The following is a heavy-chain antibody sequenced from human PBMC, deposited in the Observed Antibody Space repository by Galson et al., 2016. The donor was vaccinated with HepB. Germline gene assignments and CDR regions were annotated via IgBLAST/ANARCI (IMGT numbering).Heavy chain of an antibody. CDR2: ITRSADLI. V-gene: IGHV3-48*02. D-gene: IGHD2-21*02. J-gene: IGHJ4*02. CDR3: ARDDLVSDCGGDCYAVHFDF. Sequence: SLRLSCAASGFTFSSYSMNWVRQVPGKGLEWIAYITRSADLIYYADSVKGRFIISRDNAKRSLYLQMHSLRDEDTPVYYCARDDLVSDCGGDCYAVHFDFWGQGTLVTVSS. CDR1: GFTFSSYS.